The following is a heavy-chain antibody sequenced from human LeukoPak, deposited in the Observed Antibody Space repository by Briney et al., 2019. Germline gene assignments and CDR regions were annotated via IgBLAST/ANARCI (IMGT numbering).Heavy chain of an antibody. J-gene: IGHJ4*02. CDR3: ARVSRSRRIVGATFGY. CDR2: IYYSGST. D-gene: IGHD1-26*01. V-gene: IGHV4-39*01. CDR1: GGSISSSSYY. Sequence: SETLSLTCTVSGGSISSSSYYWGWIRQPPGKGLEWIGSIYYSGSTYYNPSLKSRVTISVDTSKNQFSLKLSSVTAADTAAYYCARVSRSRRIVGATFGYWGQGTLVTVSS.